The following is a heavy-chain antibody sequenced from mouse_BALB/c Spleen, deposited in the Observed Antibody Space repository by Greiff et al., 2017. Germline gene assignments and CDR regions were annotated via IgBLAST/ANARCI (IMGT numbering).Heavy chain of an antibody. J-gene: IGHJ3*01. CDR2: INPSSGYT. D-gene: IGHD2-4*01. CDR3: ARIYYDYDDPLFAY. Sequence: VQLQESAAELARPGASVKMSCKASGYTFTSYTMHWVKQRPGQGLEWIGYINPSSGYTEYNQKFKDKTTLTADKSSSTAYMQLSSLTSEDSAVYYCARIYYDYDDPLFAYWGQGTLVTVSA. CDR1: GYTFTSYT. V-gene: IGHV1-4*02.